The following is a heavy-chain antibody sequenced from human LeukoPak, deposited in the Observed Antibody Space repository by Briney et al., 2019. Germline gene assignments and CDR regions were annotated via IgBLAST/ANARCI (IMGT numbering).Heavy chain of an antibody. J-gene: IGHJ4*02. Sequence: ASVKVSSKASGDTFTGYSMHWVRQAPGHGLERMGWINPNSGGINYAQKFQGRVTMTRDTSISTAYMELSGLRSDDTAVYYCARVGGEIDVLDYWGQGTLVTVPS. CDR1: GDTFTGYS. CDR2: INPNSGGI. V-gene: IGHV1-2*02. CDR3: ARVGGEIDVLDY. D-gene: IGHD2/OR15-2a*01.